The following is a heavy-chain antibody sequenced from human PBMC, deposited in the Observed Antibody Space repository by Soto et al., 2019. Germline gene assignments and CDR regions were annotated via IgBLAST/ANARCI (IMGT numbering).Heavy chain of an antibody. CDR2: IKSKADGGTT. CDR3: TTCSRVSCSGPVDV. V-gene: IGHV3-15*01. Sequence: EVQLVESGGGLVKPGGSLRLSCAASGFTFTNAWMSWVRQAPGKGLEWVGRIKSKADGGTTDYAAPVKGRFTISRDDSKNTLYLQMNSLRTEDTAVYFCTTCSRVSCSGPVDVWGKGTTVTVSS. D-gene: IGHD2-15*01. J-gene: IGHJ6*03. CDR1: GFTFTNAW.